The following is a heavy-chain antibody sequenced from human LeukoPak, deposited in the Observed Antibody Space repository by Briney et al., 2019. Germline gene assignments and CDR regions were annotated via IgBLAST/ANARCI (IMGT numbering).Heavy chain of an antibody. V-gene: IGHV4-59*01. J-gene: IGHJ4*02. CDR2: IYYSGST. Sequence: SETLSLTCTVSGGSISSYYWSWIRQPPGKGLEWIGYIYYSGSTNYNLSLKSRVTISVDTSKNQFSLKLSSVTAADTAVYYCARDLRTGTFDYWGQGTLVTVSS. D-gene: IGHD1-1*01. CDR1: GGSISSYY. CDR3: ARDLRTGTFDY.